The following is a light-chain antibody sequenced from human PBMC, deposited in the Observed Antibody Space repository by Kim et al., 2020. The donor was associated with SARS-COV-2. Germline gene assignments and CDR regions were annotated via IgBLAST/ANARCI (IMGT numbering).Light chain of an antibody. CDR3: QQSYSTPQFT. Sequence: DIQMTQSPSSLSASVGDRVTITCRASQSISSYLNWYQQKPGKAPQLLIYTASSLQSGVPSRFSGSGSGTDFTLTISSLQPEDFATYYWQQSYSTPQFTFGGGTKLEIK. CDR2: TAS. J-gene: IGKJ4*01. V-gene: IGKV1-39*01. CDR1: QSISSY.